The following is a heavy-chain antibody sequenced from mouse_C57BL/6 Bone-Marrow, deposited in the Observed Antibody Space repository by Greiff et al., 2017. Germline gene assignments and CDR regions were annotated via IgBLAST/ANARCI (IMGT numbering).Heavy chain of an antibody. CDR2: ISDGGSYT. Sequence: EVKLVESGGGLVKPGGSLKLSCAASGFTFSSSAMSWVRQTPEKRLEVVATISDGGSYTYYPDNVKGRFTISRDNAKNNLYLQMSHLKSEDTAMYYCARVYDYDGAWFAYWGQGTLVTVSA. J-gene: IGHJ3*01. CDR1: GFTFSSSA. V-gene: IGHV5-4*03. CDR3: ARVYDYDGAWFAY. D-gene: IGHD2-4*01.